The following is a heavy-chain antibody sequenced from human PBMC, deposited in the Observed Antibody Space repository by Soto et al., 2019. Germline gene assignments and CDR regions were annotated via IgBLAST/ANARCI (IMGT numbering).Heavy chain of an antibody. CDR3: AREWVKGYDFWSGYYTHDAFDI. CDR1: GYTFTSYY. J-gene: IGHJ3*02. Sequence: ASVKVSCKASGYTFTSYYMHWVRQAPGQGLEWMGIINPSGGSTSYAQKFQGRVTMTRDTSTSTVYMELSSLRSEDTAVYYCAREWVKGYDFWSGYYTHDAFDIWGQGTMVTVS. V-gene: IGHV1-46*01. CDR2: INPSGGST. D-gene: IGHD3-3*01.